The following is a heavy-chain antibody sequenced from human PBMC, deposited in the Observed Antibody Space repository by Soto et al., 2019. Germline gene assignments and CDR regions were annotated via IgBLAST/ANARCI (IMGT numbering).Heavy chain of an antibody. CDR3: SRLDYYDRSGSYSGMDV. D-gene: IGHD3-22*01. Sequence: GGSLRLSCTTSGFIFAEYAMTWVRQAPGKGLECVGFIRSKAYGGTTEYAASVKGRFIISRDDSKTIAYLQMNNLKIEDTAVYFCSRLDYYDRSGSYSGMDVWGQGTTVTVSS. CDR2: IRSKAYGGTT. CDR1: GFIFAEYA. V-gene: IGHV3-49*04. J-gene: IGHJ6*02.